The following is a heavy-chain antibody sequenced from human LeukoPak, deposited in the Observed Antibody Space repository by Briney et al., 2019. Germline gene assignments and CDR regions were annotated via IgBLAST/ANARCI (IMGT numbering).Heavy chain of an antibody. Sequence: SETLSLTCTVSGGFISISSYYWGWIRQPPGKGLEWIGEINHSGSTNYNPSLKSRVTISVDTSKNQFSLKLSSVTAADTAVYYCARERQYYYGSGTPFDYWGQGTLVTVSS. J-gene: IGHJ4*02. V-gene: IGHV4-39*07. CDR2: INHSGST. D-gene: IGHD3-10*01. CDR3: ARERQYYYGSGTPFDY. CDR1: GGFISISSYY.